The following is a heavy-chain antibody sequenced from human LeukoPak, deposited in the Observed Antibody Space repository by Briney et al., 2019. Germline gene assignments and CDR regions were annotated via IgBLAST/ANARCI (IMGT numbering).Heavy chain of an antibody. J-gene: IGHJ3*02. CDR2: ISDSGNTI. CDR3: AILPLYYDILTGYYRVRAFDI. V-gene: IGHV3-48*04. D-gene: IGHD3-9*01. CDR1: GFTFSSYG. Sequence: GGTLRLSCAASGFTFSSYGMSWVRQAPGKGLEWVSYISDSGNTIYYADAVKGRFTMSRDNAENSLYLQMNTLRAEDTAVYYCAILPLYYDILTGYYRVRAFDIWGQGTMVTVSS.